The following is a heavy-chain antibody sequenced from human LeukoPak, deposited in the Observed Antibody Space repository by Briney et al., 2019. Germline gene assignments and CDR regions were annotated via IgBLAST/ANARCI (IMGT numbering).Heavy chain of an antibody. CDR1: GGTFSSYA. CDR3: ARATYYDSSGYYDAFDI. CDR2: IIPIFGTA. V-gene: IGHV1-69*05. D-gene: IGHD3-22*01. J-gene: IGHJ3*02. Sequence: SVNVSCKASGGTFSSYASSWVRQAPGQGLEWMGGIIPIFGTANYAQKFQGRVTITTDESTSTAYMELSSLRSEDTAVYYCARATYYDSSGYYDAFDIWGQGTMVTVSS.